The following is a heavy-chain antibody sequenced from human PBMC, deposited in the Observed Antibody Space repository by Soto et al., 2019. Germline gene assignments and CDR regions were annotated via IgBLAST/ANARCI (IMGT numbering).Heavy chain of an antibody. J-gene: IGHJ6*02. CDR2: IYYSGST. V-gene: IGHV4-59*01. D-gene: IGHD2-21*02. CDR1: GGSISSYY. CDR3: ARDEGPYCGGDCYTPRYYSYGMDV. Sequence: SETLCLTCTVSGGSISSYYWSWIRQPPGKGLEWIGYIYYSGSTNYNPSLKSRVTISVDTSKNQFSLKLSSVTAADTAVYYCARDEGPYCGGDCYTPRYYSYGMDVWGQGTTVTVSS.